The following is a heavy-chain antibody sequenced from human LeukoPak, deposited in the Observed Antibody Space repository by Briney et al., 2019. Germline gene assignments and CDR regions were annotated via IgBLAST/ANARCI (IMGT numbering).Heavy chain of an antibody. Sequence: SETLSLTCTVAGGSISGYYSSWIRQPAGKGLEWIGRIYTSGSTNYNPSLKSRVTISVDTSKNQFSLKLSSVTAADTAVYYCARLEMATIRDAFEIWGQGTMVTVSS. CDR1: GGSISGYY. J-gene: IGHJ3*02. CDR3: ARLEMATIRDAFEI. CDR2: IYTSGST. V-gene: IGHV4-4*07. D-gene: IGHD5-24*01.